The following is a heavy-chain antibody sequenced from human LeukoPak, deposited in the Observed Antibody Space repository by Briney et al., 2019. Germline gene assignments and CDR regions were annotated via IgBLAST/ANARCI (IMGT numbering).Heavy chain of an antibody. V-gene: IGHV3-48*04. CDR3: AKDKGNYYDSSGYFFLVY. J-gene: IGHJ4*02. CDR1: WFPFSSYA. Sequence: GALKLSLSGSWFPFSSYAMSWVRPAPGEGLGGGSFINRSGSTIYYADSVKGRFTISRDNAKNSLYLQMNSLRAEDTAVYYCAKDKGNYYDSSGYFFLVYWGQGTLVTVSS. D-gene: IGHD3-22*01. CDR2: INRSGSTI.